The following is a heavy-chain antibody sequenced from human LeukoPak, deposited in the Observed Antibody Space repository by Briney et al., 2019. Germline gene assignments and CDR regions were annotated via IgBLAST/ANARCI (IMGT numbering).Heavy chain of an antibody. J-gene: IGHJ4*02. D-gene: IGHD1-26*01. CDR2: INAGNGNT. CDR1: GYTFTTYA. Sequence: ASVKVSCKTSGYTFTTYAIHWVRQAPGQGLEWMGWINAGNGNTKYSQKFQGRVTITRDTSASTAYMELSSLRSEDTAVYYCARFSPKGGATGGDYWGQGTLVTVSS. V-gene: IGHV1-3*01. CDR3: ARFSPKGGATGGDY.